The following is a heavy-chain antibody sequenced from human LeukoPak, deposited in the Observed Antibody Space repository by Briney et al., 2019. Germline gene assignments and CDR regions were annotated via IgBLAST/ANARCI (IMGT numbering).Heavy chain of an antibody. CDR2: IYSGGST. CDR1: GFTVSSNY. V-gene: IGHV3-66*01. Sequence: GGSLRLSCAASGFTVSSNYMSWVRQAPGKGLEWVSVIYSGGSTYYADSVKGRFTISRDNSKNTVDLQMNSLRAEDTAVYYCARGHDYDGSVAYWGQGTLVTVSS. CDR3: ARGHDYDGSVAY. J-gene: IGHJ4*02. D-gene: IGHD3-22*01.